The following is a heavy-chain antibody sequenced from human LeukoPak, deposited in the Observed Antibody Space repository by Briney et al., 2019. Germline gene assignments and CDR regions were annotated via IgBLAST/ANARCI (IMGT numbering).Heavy chain of an antibody. J-gene: IGHJ4*02. Sequence: SETLSLTCTVSGGSMSFYYWNWIRQSPGKGLEWIGRIYSSGSINCNPSLKSRVTMSVDTSKNQFSLKLSSVTAADTAVYYCARERREQLLPPYTRSVTYFDYWGQGTLVTVSS. CDR3: ARERREQLLPPYTRSVTYFDY. V-gene: IGHV4-4*07. D-gene: IGHD2-2*01. CDR2: IYSSGSI. CDR1: GGSMSFYY.